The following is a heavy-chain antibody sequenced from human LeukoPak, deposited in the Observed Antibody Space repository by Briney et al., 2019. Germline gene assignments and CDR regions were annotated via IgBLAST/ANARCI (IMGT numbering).Heavy chain of an antibody. Sequence: SLRLSCAGSGFGFNDHYMTCIRQAPGQGLEWISYISSSGSTIYYADSVKGRFTISRDNAKNSAFLQINSLKAEDTAVYYCARGSDMYYDSSGSFDYWGQGTLVTVSA. V-gene: IGHV3-11*01. CDR2: ISSSGSTI. CDR3: ARGSDMYYDSSGSFDY. D-gene: IGHD3-22*01. J-gene: IGHJ4*02. CDR1: GFGFNDHY.